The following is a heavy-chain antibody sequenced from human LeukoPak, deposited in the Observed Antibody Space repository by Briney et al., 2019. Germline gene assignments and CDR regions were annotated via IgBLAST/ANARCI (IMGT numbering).Heavy chain of an antibody. CDR1: GFTFSSYS. CDR3: ARVSRQQLAIDY. CDR2: ISSSSSYI. D-gene: IGHD6-13*01. V-gene: IGHV3-21*01. Sequence: GGSLRLSCAASGFTFSSYSMNWVRQAPGKGLEWVSSISSSSSYIYYADSVKGRFTISRDNAKNSLYLQMNSLRAEDTAVYYCARVSRQQLAIDYWGQGTLVTVSS. J-gene: IGHJ4*02.